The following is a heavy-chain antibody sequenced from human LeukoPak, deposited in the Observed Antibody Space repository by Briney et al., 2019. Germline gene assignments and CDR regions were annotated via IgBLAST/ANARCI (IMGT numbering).Heavy chain of an antibody. CDR1: GGSISSYY. CDR2: IYYSGST. D-gene: IGHD1-7*01. J-gene: IGHJ4*02. CDR3: ARASYNWNYYY. Sequence: SETLSLTCTVSGGSISSYYWSWIRQPPGKGLEWIGYIYYSGSTNYNPSLKSRVTISVDTSKNQFSLRLSSVTAADTAVYYCARASYNWNYYYWGQGTLVTVSS. V-gene: IGHV4-59*01.